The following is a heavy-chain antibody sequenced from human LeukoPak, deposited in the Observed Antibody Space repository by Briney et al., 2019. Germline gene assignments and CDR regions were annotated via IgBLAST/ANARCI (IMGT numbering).Heavy chain of an antibody. Sequence: SETLSLTCTVSGGSISSYYWSWIRQPPGKGLEWIGYIYYSGSTNYNPSLKSRVTISVDTSKNQFSLKLSSVAAADSAVYYCARAGYSGYDFDYWGQGTLVTVSS. V-gene: IGHV4-59*01. J-gene: IGHJ4*02. CDR2: IYYSGST. D-gene: IGHD5-12*01. CDR1: GGSISSYY. CDR3: ARAGYSGYDFDY.